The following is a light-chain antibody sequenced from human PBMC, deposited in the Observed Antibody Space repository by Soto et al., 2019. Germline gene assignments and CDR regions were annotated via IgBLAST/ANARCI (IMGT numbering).Light chain of an antibody. J-gene: IGKJ2*01. V-gene: IGKV3-20*01. CDR2: GAS. CDR1: QSVSSSY. CDR3: QQYGSSPPRYT. Sequence: EIVLTQSPGTLSLSPGERATLTCRASQSVSSSYLAWYQQKPGQAPRLLIYGASSRATGLPDRFSGSGSGTGFTLTISRLEPEDFAVYYCQQYGSSPPRYTFGQGTKLEIK.